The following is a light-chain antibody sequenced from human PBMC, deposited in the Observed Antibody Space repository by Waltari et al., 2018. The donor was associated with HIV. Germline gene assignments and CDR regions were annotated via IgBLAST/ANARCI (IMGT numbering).Light chain of an antibody. J-gene: IGKJ2*01. CDR3: QQYGSSVT. CDR2: GAS. V-gene: IGKV3-20*01. CDR1: QSVSSRY. Sequence: EIVLTQSPGTLSLSPGERATLSCRASQSVSSRYLAWYQQKPGQAPRLPIYGASSRATGIPDRFSGSGSGIDVTLTISRLEPEDFAVYYCQQYGSSVTFGQGTKLEIK.